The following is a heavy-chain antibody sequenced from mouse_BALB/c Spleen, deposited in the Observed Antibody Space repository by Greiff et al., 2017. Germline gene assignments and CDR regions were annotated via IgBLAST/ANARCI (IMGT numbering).Heavy chain of an antibody. J-gene: IGHJ3*01. Sequence: QVQLQQPGAELVKPGASVKLSCKASGYTFTSYWMHWVKQRPGQGLEWIGEINPSNGRTNYNEKFKSKATLTVDKSSSTAYMQLSSLTSEESAVYYCARGDYGYEGWFAYWGQGTLVTVSA. CDR2: INPSNGRT. V-gene: IGHV1S81*02. CDR3: ARGDYGYEGWFAY. CDR1: GYTFTSYW. D-gene: IGHD2-2*01.